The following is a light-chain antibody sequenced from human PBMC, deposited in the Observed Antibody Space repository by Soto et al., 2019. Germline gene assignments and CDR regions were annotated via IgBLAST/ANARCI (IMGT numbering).Light chain of an antibody. Sequence: AIRMTQSPSSLSASTGDRVTITCRASQGISSYLAWYQQKRGKAPKLLIYAASTLQSGVPSRFSGSGSGTDFTLTISCLQSEDFATYYCQQYYSYPPCAFGQGTKVEIK. V-gene: IGKV1-8*01. CDR3: QQYYSYPPCA. J-gene: IGKJ1*01. CDR2: AAS. CDR1: QGISSY.